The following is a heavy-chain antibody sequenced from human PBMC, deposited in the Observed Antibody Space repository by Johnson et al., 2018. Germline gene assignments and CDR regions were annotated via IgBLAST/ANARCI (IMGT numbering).Heavy chain of an antibody. CDR1: GFTFSMYC. J-gene: IGHJ4*02. CDR2: ISDNT. CDR3: AKRGDSSGNYKYFDY. V-gene: IGHV3-23*04. D-gene: IGHD3-22*01. Sequence: EVQLVESGGGLVQPGGSLRLSCAASGFTFSMYCMSWVRQAPGKGLEWVSTISDNTYYADSVKGRFTISRDNSENTLYLQINSLRAEDPAVYYCAKRGDSSGNYKYFDYWGQGTLVTVSS.